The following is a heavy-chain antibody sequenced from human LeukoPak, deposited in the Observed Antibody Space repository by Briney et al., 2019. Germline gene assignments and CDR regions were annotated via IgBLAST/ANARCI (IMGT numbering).Heavy chain of an antibody. V-gene: IGHV3-48*02. CDR1: RFTFSSYS. CDR2: ISSSSGTI. J-gene: IGHJ6*02. D-gene: IGHD4-11*01. Sequence: GGSLRLSCAASRFTFSSYSMNWVRQAPGKGLEWVSYISSSSGTIYYADSVKGRFAISRDNAKNSLYLQMNSLRDEDTAVYYCAKCYSNYGNYYFGMDVWGQGTTVTVSS. CDR3: AKCYSNYGNYYFGMDV.